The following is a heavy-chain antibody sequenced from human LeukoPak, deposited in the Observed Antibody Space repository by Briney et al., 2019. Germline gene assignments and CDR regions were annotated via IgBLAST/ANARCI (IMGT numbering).Heavy chain of an antibody. J-gene: IGHJ4*02. D-gene: IGHD3-16*02. Sequence: GESLKISCKASGYTFTHQWIGWVRQMSGSGLERMGTIYPRDSDTIYSPSFQGHVTISADTSINTAYLEWSSLEASDTAIYYCARHSVVIGAIWGQGTLVTVSS. V-gene: IGHV5-51*01. CDR2: IYPRDSDT. CDR3: ARHSVVIGAI. CDR1: GYTFTHQW.